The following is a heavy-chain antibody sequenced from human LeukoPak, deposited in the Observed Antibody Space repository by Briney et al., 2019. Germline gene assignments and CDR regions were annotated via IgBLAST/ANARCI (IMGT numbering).Heavy chain of an antibody. Sequence: ASVKVSCKASGYTFTSYDINWVRQATGQGLEWMGWMNPNSGNTGYAQKFQGRVTMTRNTSISTAYMELSSLRSEDTAVYYCARVHARRYSYGYPLGYWGQGTLVTVSS. CDR2: MNPNSGNT. V-gene: IGHV1-8*01. CDR1: GYTFTSYD. CDR3: ARVHARRYSYGYPLGY. D-gene: IGHD5-18*01. J-gene: IGHJ4*02.